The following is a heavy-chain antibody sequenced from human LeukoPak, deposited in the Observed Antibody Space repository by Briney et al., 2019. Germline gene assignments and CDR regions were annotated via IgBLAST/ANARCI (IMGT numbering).Heavy chain of an antibody. D-gene: IGHD3-3*01. Sequence: PGRSLRLSCAASGFTFGAYGMHWVRQAPGKGLEWVANIKQDGSEKYYVDSVKGRFTISRDNAKNSLYLQMNSLRAEDTAVYYCARTTYYDFWSGYHLDYWGQGTLVTVPS. J-gene: IGHJ4*02. V-gene: IGHV3-7*01. CDR3: ARTTYYDFWSGYHLDY. CDR2: IKQDGSEK. CDR1: GFTFGAYG.